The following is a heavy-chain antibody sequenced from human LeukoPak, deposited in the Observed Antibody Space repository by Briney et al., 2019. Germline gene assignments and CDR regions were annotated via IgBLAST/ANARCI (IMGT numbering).Heavy chain of an antibody. CDR2: IWYDGSNK. J-gene: IGHJ6*02. Sequence: QSGGSPRLSCAASGFTFSSYGMHWVRQAPGKGLEWVAVIWYDGSNKYYADSVKGGFTISTDNSKNTLYLQMNSLRAEDTAVYYCARRYYYGSADYYGMDVWGQGTTVTVSS. D-gene: IGHD3-10*01. CDR1: GFTFSSYG. CDR3: ARRYYYGSADYYGMDV. V-gene: IGHV3-33*01.